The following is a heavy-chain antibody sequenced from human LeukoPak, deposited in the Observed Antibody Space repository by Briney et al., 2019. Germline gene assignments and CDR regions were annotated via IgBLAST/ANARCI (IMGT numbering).Heavy chain of an antibody. CDR2: IYYSGKT. CDR3: AREGYYDTSASGAFDI. Sequence: SQTLSLTCTVSGGSISSGSYYWSWIRQPAGKGLEWIGSIYYSGKTYYNPSLKSRVTISVDTSKNQFSLKLSSVTAADTAVYYCAREGYYDTSASGAFDIWGQGTMVTVSS. CDR1: GGSISSGSYY. V-gene: IGHV4-39*07. J-gene: IGHJ3*02. D-gene: IGHD3-22*01.